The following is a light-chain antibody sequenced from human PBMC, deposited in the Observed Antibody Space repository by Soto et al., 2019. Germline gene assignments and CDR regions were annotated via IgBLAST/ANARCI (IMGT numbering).Light chain of an antibody. CDR3: QQYGSSYWT. CDR2: GSS. Sequence: DIVLTQSPGSLSLSPGERATLSCRASQSVPRTYLAWYQQKPSQTPSLLIYGSSTRATDITDRFSGSGSGTDFTLTISSLEPEDFGVYYCQQYGSSYWTFGQGNKVEIK. V-gene: IGKV3-20*01. CDR1: QSVPRTY. J-gene: IGKJ1*01.